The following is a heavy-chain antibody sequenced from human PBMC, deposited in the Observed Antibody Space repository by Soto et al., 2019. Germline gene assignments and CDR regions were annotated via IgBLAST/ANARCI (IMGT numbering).Heavy chain of an antibody. D-gene: IGHD2-2*01. J-gene: IGHJ6*03. V-gene: IGHV4-59*01. CDR2: IYYSGST. CDR1: GGSISSYY. CDR3: ARSYCSSTSCFPSYYYYYYMDV. Sequence: SETLSLTCTVSGGSISSYYWSWIRQPPGKGLEWIGYIYYSGSTNYNPSLKSRVTISVDTSKNQFSLKLSSVTAADTAVYYCARSYCSSTSCFPSYYYYYYMDVWGKGTTVTVS.